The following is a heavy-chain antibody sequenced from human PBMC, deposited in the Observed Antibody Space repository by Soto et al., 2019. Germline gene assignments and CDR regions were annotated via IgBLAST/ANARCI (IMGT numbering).Heavy chain of an antibody. CDR3: ARVVYYGSGAIDY. V-gene: IGHV4-31*03. CDR1: GGSISSGGYY. Sequence: SGTLSLTCTVSGGSISSGGYYWSWIRQHPGKGLEWIGYIYYSGSTYYNPSLKSRVTISVDTSKNQFSLKLSSVTAADTAVYYCARVVYYGSGAIDYWGQGTLVTVSS. J-gene: IGHJ4*02. D-gene: IGHD3-10*01. CDR2: IYYSGST.